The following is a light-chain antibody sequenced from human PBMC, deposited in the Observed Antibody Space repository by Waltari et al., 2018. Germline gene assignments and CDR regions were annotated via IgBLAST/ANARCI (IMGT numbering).Light chain of an antibody. CDR1: SLRSYY. Sequence: SSELTQDPAVSVALGQTVRITCQGDSLRSYYASWYQQKPGQAPVLVIYGKNNRPSGVADGFSGSSSGNTASLTITGAQAEDEADYYCNSRDSSGNPHVVFGGGTKLTVL. CDR3: NSRDSSGNPHVV. J-gene: IGLJ2*01. CDR2: GKN. V-gene: IGLV3-19*01.